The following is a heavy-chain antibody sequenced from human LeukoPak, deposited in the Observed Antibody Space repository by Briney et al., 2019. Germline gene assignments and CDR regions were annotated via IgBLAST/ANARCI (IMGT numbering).Heavy chain of an antibody. CDR2: IYSAGST. V-gene: IGHV3-53*01. D-gene: IGHD2-21*02. J-gene: IGHJ3*02. Sequence: GGSLRLSCVASGFTVSSNYMSWVRQAPGKGLEWISVIYSAGSTYYADSVKGRFAISRDNSKNSLFLQMHSLRADDTAVYYCARGRRDCSGDCYVAFDIWGQGTMVTVSS. CDR1: GFTVSSNY. CDR3: ARGRRDCSGDCYVAFDI.